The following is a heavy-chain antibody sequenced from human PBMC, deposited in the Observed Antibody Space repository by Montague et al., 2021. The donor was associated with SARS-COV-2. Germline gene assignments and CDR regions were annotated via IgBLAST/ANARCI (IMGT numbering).Heavy chain of an antibody. CDR2: IYYSGST. D-gene: IGHD5-18*01. V-gene: IGHV4-59*08. J-gene: IGHJ4*02. CDR1: GDSISSYY. CDR3: ARGQLWFDY. Sequence: SETLSLTCTVSGDSISSYYWSWIRQFPGKGLEWIGYIYYSGSTNYNPPLKSRVTISIDTSKNQFSLKLRSVTTADTAVYYCARGQLWFDYWGQGTLVTVSS.